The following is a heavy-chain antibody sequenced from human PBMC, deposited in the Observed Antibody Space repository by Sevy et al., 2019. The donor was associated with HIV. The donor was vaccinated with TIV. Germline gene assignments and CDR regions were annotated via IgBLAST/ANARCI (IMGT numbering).Heavy chain of an antibody. CDR3: ARGGYYYDHAAYYAFDS. Sequence: GGSLRLSCTTSGFTFSAYAMHWVRQAPGKGLEWVAIIWSDGAYQYHGDSVKGRFTISRDNTKNTLYLQKNSLRVEDTAVYYCARGGYYYDHAAYYAFDSWGQGTLVTVSS. D-gene: IGHD3-22*01. J-gene: IGHJ4*02. CDR1: GFTFSAYA. CDR2: IWSDGAYQ. V-gene: IGHV3-33*01.